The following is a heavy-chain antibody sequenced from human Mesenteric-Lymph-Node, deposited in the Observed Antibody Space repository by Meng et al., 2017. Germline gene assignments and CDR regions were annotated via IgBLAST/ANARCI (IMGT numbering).Heavy chain of an antibody. J-gene: IGHJ4*02. CDR1: GFTFSSYW. Sequence: GESLKISCAASGFTFSSYWMHWVRQAPGKGLVWVSRINSDGSSTSYADSVEGRFTISRDNAKNTLYLQMNNLRAEDTAVYYCAANYYDSSGFDYWGQGTLVTVSS. CDR2: INSDGSST. CDR3: AANYYDSSGFDY. V-gene: IGHV3-74*01. D-gene: IGHD3-22*01.